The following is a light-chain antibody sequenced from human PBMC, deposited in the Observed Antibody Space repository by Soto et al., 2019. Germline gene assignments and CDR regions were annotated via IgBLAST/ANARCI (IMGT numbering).Light chain of an antibody. CDR1: SSDVGGSNF. Sequence: QSVLTQPASVPASPGQSITISCTGSSSDVGGSNFVSWYQQHPGKPPKLIIYDVATRPSGVSNRFSGSKSGSTASLIISRLQTEDEADYYCVSFTSSTTYVFGSGTKLTV. J-gene: IGLJ1*01. V-gene: IGLV2-14*03. CDR2: DVA. CDR3: VSFTSSTTYV.